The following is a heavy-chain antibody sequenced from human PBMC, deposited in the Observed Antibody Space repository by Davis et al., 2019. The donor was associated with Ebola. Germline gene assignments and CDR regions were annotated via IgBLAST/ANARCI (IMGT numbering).Heavy chain of an antibody. J-gene: IGHJ5*02. CDR1: GGSFSGYY. CDR3: ARAVGSSTSWFDP. CDR2: INHSGST. V-gene: IGHV4-34*01. D-gene: IGHD2-2*01. Sequence: SETLSLTCAVYGGSFSGYYWSWIRQPPGKGLEWIGEINHSGSTNYNPSLKSRVTISVDTSKNQFSLKLSSVTAAETAVYYCARAVGSSTSWFDPWGQGTLVTVSS.